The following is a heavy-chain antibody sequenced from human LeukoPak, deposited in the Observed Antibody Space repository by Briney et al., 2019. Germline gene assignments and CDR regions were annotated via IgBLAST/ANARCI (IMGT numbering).Heavy chain of an antibody. D-gene: IGHD1-26*01. CDR3: KVGPMFEY. Sequence: SGGSLRLSCAASGFTFSHAWMSWVRQAPGKGLEWVGRIKSKTDGGTADYAAPVKGRFTISRDDSKNTLYLQMNSLKTEDTAVYYCKVGPMFEYWGQGTLVTVSS. CDR1: GFTFSHAW. V-gene: IGHV3-15*01. J-gene: IGHJ4*02. CDR2: IKSKTDGGTA.